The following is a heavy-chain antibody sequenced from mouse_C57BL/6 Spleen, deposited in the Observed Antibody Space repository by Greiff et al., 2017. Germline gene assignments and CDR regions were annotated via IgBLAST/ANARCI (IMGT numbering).Heavy chain of an antibody. CDR1: GYSITSGYY. CDR2: ISYDGSN. J-gene: IGHJ2*01. CDR3: ARDLMDY. Sequence: EVKLEESGPGLVKPSQSLSLTCSVTGYSITSGYYWNWIRQFPGNKLEWMGYISYDGSNNYNPSLKNRISITRDTSKNQFFLKLNSVTTEDTATYYCARDLMDYWGQGTTLTVSS. V-gene: IGHV3-6*01.